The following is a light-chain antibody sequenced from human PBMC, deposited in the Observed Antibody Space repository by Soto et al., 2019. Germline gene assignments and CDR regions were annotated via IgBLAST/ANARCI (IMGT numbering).Light chain of an antibody. J-gene: IGLJ3*02. CDR2: EGS. CDR3: CSYAGSRRV. V-gene: IGLV2-23*01. Sequence: QSALTQPASVSGSPGQSITISCTGTSSAVGSNTLVSWSQQHPGKPPNLMIYEGSKRPALISNRFSGPKSGNTASLTISGLQAEDESYYCCCSYAGSRRVFGGGTKLTVL. CDR1: SSAVGSNTL.